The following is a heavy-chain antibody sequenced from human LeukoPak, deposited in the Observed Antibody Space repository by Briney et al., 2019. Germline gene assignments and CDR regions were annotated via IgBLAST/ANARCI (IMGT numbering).Heavy chain of an antibody. CDR2: IIPIFGTA. Sequence: GASVKVSCKASGGTFSSYAISWVRQAPGQGLEWMGGIIPIFGTANYAQKFQGRVTITADKSTSTAYMELSSLRSEDTAVYYRAREGNGCSGGSCYFDAFDIWGQGTMVTVSS. D-gene: IGHD2-15*01. V-gene: IGHV1-69*06. CDR1: GGTFSSYA. CDR3: AREGNGCSGGSCYFDAFDI. J-gene: IGHJ3*02.